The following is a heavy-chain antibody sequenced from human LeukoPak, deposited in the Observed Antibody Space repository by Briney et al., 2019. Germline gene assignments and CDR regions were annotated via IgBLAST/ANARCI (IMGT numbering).Heavy chain of an antibody. Sequence: SVKVSCKAAGGTFSSYAISWVRQALGQGREWMGRIIPIFGTANYAQKFQGRVTITTDESTSTAYMELSSPRSEDTAVYYCARVTFRGLHSYWGQGTLVTVSS. CDR2: IIPIFGTA. V-gene: IGHV1-69*05. D-gene: IGHD3-16*01. CDR3: ARVTFRGLHSY. J-gene: IGHJ4*02. CDR1: GGTFSSYA.